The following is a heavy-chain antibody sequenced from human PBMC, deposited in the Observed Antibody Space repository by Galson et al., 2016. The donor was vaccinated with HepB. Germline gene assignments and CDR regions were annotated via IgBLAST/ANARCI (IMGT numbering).Heavy chain of an antibody. CDR2: LAYDASTK. Sequence: YLRLSCAVSGFAFNSYTMHWVRQAPGQGLEWVAVLAYDASTKYYTDSVKGRFTISRDNSKNTLYLQMNGLRAEDTAVYYCAKAMLKYWSIPLSYNMDVWGKGTTVTVSS. V-gene: IGHV3-30*18. CDR3: AKAMLKYWSIPLSYNMDV. CDR1: GFAFNSYT. D-gene: IGHD2-8*02. J-gene: IGHJ6*03.